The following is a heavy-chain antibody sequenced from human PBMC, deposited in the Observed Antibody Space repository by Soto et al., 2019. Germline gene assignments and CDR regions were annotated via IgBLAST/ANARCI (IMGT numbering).Heavy chain of an antibody. V-gene: IGHV3-30*18. CDR3: ANFEPGRGAFDI. CDR1: GFTFSSYG. D-gene: IGHD2-15*01. CDR2: ISYDGSNK. J-gene: IGHJ3*02. Sequence: GGSLRLSCAASGFTFSSYGMHLVRQAPGKGLEWVAVISYDGSNKYYADSVKGRFTISRDNSKNTLYLQMNSLRAEDTAVYYCANFEPGRGAFDIWGQGTMVTVSS.